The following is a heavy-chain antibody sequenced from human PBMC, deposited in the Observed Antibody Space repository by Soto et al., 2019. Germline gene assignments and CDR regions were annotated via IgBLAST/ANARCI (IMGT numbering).Heavy chain of an antibody. D-gene: IGHD3-16*01. V-gene: IGHV3-23*01. CDR2: ISGSGGST. Sequence: GGSLRLSCAASGFTFSSYAMSWVRQAPGKGLEWVSAISGSGGSTYYADSVKGRFTISRDNSKNTLYLQMNSLRAEDTAVYYCAVGGFDYYYYMDVWGKGTTVTVSS. CDR3: AVGGFDYYYYMDV. CDR1: GFTFSSYA. J-gene: IGHJ6*03.